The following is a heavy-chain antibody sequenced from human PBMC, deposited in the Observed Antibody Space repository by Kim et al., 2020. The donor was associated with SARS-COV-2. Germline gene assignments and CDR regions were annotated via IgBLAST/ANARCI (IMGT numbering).Heavy chain of an antibody. CDR2: IHTSGST. J-gene: IGHJ5*02. CDR3: ARLYGNWFDP. Sequence: SETLSLTCTVSGGSISSFYWSWNRQPAGKGLEWIGRIHTSGSTTYNPALKSRVTMSVDTSKNQFSLKLDSVTAADTAMYYCARLYGNWFDPWGQGTLVTVSS. V-gene: IGHV4-4*07. CDR1: GGSISSFY. D-gene: IGHD4-17*01.